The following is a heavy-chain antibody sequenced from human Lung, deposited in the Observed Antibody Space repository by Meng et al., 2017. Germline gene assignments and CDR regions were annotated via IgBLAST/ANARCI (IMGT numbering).Heavy chain of an antibody. CDR2: IKSNTDGGTE. Sequence: VHLVESGGDLVKPEGSLRLSCAASGFYFNNAWMSWVRQAPGKGLEWVGRIKSNTDGGTEEYAAPVTGRFTISRDDSKSTLYLQMSGLRIDDTGVYYCTWDDKAVSDYWGQGTLVTVSS. D-gene: IGHD1-26*01. CDR1: GFYFNNAW. CDR3: TWDDKAVSDY. J-gene: IGHJ4*02. V-gene: IGHV3-15*01.